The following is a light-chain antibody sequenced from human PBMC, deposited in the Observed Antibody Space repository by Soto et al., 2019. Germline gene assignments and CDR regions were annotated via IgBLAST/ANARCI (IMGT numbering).Light chain of an antibody. V-gene: IGLV3-21*04. Sequence: SYELTQPPSVSVAPGKRARITCGGNNIGSKSVHWYQQKPGQAPVLVIYYDSDRPSGIPERFSGSNSWNTATLTISRVEAGDEADDYCQVWDSSSDRDVVFGGGTKLTVL. CDR1: NIGSKS. CDR3: QVWDSSSDRDVV. CDR2: YDS. J-gene: IGLJ2*01.